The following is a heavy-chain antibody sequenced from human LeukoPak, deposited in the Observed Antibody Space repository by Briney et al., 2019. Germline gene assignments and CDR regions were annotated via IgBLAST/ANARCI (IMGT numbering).Heavy chain of an antibody. CDR3: ARSGIVGIDKNWFDP. Sequence: SETLSLTCSVSGDSISRSDYYWGWIRQPPGKGLEWIGSIYHSGSTYYNPSLKSRVIISVDTSKNQISLKLGTVTAADTAMYYCARSGIVGIDKNWFDPWGQGTLVTASS. CDR2: IYHSGST. CDR1: GDSISRSDYY. V-gene: IGHV4-39*07. D-gene: IGHD2-15*01. J-gene: IGHJ5*02.